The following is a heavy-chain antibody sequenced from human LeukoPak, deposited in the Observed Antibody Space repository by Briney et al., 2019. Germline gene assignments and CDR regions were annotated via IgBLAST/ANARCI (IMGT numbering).Heavy chain of an antibody. CDR3: VRDQPIGYSNGYPFDY. CDR2: ISSSGSTI. Sequence: GGSLRLSCAASGFTFSDYYMSWIRQAPGKGLEWVSYISSSGSTIYYADSVKGRFTISRDNAKNSLYLQMNSLRAEDTAVYYCVRDQPIGYSNGYPFDYWGQGTLVTVSS. J-gene: IGHJ4*02. D-gene: IGHD5-18*01. V-gene: IGHV3-11*04. CDR1: GFTFSDYY.